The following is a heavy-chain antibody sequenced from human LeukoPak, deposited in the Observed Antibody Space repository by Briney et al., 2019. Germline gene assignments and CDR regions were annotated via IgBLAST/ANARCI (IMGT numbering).Heavy chain of an antibody. V-gene: IGHV3-48*03. CDR3: AREEQIFSYYMDV. Sequence: GGSLRLSCAASGFTFNDYEMNWVRQAPGKGLEWISYITSAGTTTFYADSVRGRFIISRYNDKNSLYLQMNSVRAEDTAVYYCAREEQIFSYYMDVWGKGTTVTVSS. D-gene: IGHD2-15*01. CDR2: ITSAGTTT. J-gene: IGHJ6*03. CDR1: GFTFNDYE.